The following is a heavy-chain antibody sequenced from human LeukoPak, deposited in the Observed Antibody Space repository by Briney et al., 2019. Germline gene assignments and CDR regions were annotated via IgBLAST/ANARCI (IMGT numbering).Heavy chain of an antibody. J-gene: IGHJ5*02. CDR2: INSDGSST. Sequence: GGSLRLSCAASGFTFSSYWMHWVRQAPGKGLVWVSRINSDGSSTSYADSVKGRFTISRDNAKNTLYLQMNSLRAEDTAVYYCARALYCSSISCPNWFDPWGQGTLVTVSS. CDR1: GFTFSSYW. V-gene: IGHV3-74*01. D-gene: IGHD2-2*01. CDR3: ARALYCSSISCPNWFDP.